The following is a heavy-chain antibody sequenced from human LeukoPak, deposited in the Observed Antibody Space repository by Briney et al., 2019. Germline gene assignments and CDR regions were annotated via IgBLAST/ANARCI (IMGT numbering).Heavy chain of an antibody. V-gene: IGHV1-46*01. D-gene: IGHD1-26*01. J-gene: IGHJ4*02. CDR1: GYTLTSYY. CDR3: ARGTIYSGSYHSMYYFDY. CDR2: INPSGGTT. Sequence: ASVKASCKASGYTLTSYYMHWVRQAPGQGLEWMGIINPSGGTTNYAQKFQGRVTMTRDTSTSTVYMELSSLRSEDTAVYYCARGTIYSGSYHSMYYFDYWGQGTLVTVSS.